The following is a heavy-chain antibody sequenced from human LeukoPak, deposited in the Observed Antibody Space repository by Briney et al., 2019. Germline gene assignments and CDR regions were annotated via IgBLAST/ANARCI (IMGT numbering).Heavy chain of an antibody. V-gene: IGHV3-48*03. CDR3: ASGIRIAVAGTRDY. CDR2: ISSSGSTI. CDR1: GFTFSSYE. Sequence: GGSLRLSCAASGFTFSSYEMNWVRQAPGKGLEWVSYISSSGSTIYYADSVKGRFTISRDNAKNSLYLQMNSLRAEDTAVYYCASGIRIAVAGTRDYWGQGTLVTVSS. D-gene: IGHD6-19*01. J-gene: IGHJ4*02.